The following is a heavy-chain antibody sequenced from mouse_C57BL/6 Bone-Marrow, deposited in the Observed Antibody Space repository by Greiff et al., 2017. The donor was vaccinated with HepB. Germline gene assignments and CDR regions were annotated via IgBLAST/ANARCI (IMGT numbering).Heavy chain of an antibody. CDR3: TTRWDNY. J-gene: IGHJ2*01. CDR2: IDPENGDT. Sequence: EVQLQQSGAELVRPGASVKLSCTASGFNIKDDYMHWVKQRPEQGLEWIGWIDPENGDTEYASKFQGKATITADTSSNTAYLQLSSLTSEDTAVYYCTTRWDNYWGQGTTLTVSS. V-gene: IGHV14-4*01. D-gene: IGHD4-1*01. CDR1: GFNIKDDY.